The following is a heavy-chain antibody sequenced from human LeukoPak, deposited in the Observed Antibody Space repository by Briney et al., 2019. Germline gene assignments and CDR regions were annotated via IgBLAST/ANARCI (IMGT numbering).Heavy chain of an antibody. V-gene: IGHV1-2*02. CDR2: INPNSGDT. J-gene: IGHJ4*02. CDR1: GYTFTGYY. Sequence: ASVKVSCKAAGYTFTGYYIHWVRQAPGQGLQWMGWINPNSGDTHFTQNFQGRVTMTTDTSITTAYMELSRLRSDDTAVYYCARGGNYGSGTYTAFDYWGQGALVTVSS. CDR3: ARGGNYGSGTYTAFDY. D-gene: IGHD3-10*01.